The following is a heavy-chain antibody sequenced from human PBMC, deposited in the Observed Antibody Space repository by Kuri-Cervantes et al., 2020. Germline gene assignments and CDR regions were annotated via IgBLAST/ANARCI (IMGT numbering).Heavy chain of an antibody. J-gene: IGHJ3*02. V-gene: IGHV4-39*07. CDR3: ARDTRELWLHGPAFDI. D-gene: IGHD5-18*01. CDR2: IYYSGST. Sequence: WVRQAPGKGLEWIGSIYYSGSTYYNPSLKSRVTISVDTSKNQFSLKLSSVTAADTAVYYCARDTRELWLHGPAFDIWGQGTMVTVSS.